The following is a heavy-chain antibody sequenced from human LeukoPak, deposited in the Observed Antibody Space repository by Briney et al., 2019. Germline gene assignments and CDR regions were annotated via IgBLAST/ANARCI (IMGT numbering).Heavy chain of an antibody. Sequence: ASVKVSCKTSGYIFPNYAIHWVRQAPGQRLEWMGWINAGNGNTEYSQKFQGRVTITRDTSASTAYMELSSLRSEDTAMYYCARNYGSGTFYSTFQVTRLDYWGQGTLVAVSS. CDR3: ARNYGSGTFYSTFQVTRLDY. CDR2: INAGNGNT. CDR1: GYIFPNYA. J-gene: IGHJ4*02. D-gene: IGHD3-10*01. V-gene: IGHV1-3*01.